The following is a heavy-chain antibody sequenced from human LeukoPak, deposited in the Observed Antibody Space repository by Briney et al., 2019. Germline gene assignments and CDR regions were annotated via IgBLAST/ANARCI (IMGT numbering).Heavy chain of an antibody. J-gene: IGHJ4*02. CDR1: GFTFSSYA. CDR3: ARDLIMITFGGVIGFDY. D-gene: IGHD3-16*02. Sequence: GGSLRLSCAASGFTFSSYAMSWVRQAPGKGLEWVSAISGSGGSTYYADSVKGRFTISRDNSKNTLYLQMNSLRAEDTAVYYCARDLIMITFGGVIGFDYWGQGTLVTVSS. CDR2: ISGSGGST. V-gene: IGHV3-23*01.